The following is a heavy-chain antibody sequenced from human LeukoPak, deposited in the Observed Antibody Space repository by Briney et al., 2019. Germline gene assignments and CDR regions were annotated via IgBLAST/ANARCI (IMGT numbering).Heavy chain of an antibody. CDR1: GGSFSGYY. Sequence: KPSETLSLTCAVYGGSFSGYYWSWIRQPPGKGLEWIGEINHSGSTNYNPSLKSRVTISVDTSKTQFSLKLSSVTAADTAVYYCARGVRGIAARRNNWFDPWGQGTLVTVSS. CDR2: INHSGST. CDR3: ARGVRGIAARRNNWFDP. D-gene: IGHD6-6*01. V-gene: IGHV4-34*01. J-gene: IGHJ5*02.